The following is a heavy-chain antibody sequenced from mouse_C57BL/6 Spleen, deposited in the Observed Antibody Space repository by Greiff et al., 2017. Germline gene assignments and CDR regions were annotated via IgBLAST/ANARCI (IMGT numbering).Heavy chain of an antibody. V-gene: IGHV14-2*01. CDR2: IDPEDGEP. D-gene: IGHD1-1*01. Sequence: VQLQQSGAELVKPGASVKLSCTASGFNIQDYYMHWVKQRTEQGLEWIGRIDPEDGEPKYAPKFQGKATITADTASNTAYLQLSSLTSEDTAVYYCARPDYYVGLAMDYWGQGTSVTVSS. CDR1: GFNIQDYY. CDR3: ARPDYYVGLAMDY. J-gene: IGHJ4*01.